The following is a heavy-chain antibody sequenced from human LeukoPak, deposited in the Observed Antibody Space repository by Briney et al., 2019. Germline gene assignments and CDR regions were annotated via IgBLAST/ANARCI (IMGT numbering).Heavy chain of an antibody. CDR1: GYTVSNNY. D-gene: IGHD1-26*01. Sequence: GGSLRLSCAASGYTVSNNYMSWVRQAPGKGLEWVSVIYSDGNTYYADSVKGGFTISRDNSKNTLYLQMNSVRVEDTAVYYCTTGHYSHTLGGQGTLVTVSS. J-gene: IGHJ4*02. CDR2: IYSDGNT. V-gene: IGHV3-66*01. CDR3: TTGHYSHTL.